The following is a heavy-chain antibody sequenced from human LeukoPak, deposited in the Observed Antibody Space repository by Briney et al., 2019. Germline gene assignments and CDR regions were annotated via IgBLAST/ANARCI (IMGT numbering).Heavy chain of an antibody. J-gene: IGHJ4*02. CDR1: GGTFSSYA. V-gene: IGHV1-69*06. Sequence: GASVKVSCKASGGTFSSYAISWVRQAPGQGLEWMGGIIPIFGKANYAKKFQGRVTITADISTRTSYMELSSLRSEDTAVYFCAREYDSGIYSRGYYCDYWGQGTLATVSS. D-gene: IGHD1-26*01. CDR3: AREYDSGIYSRGYYCDY. CDR2: IIPIFGKA.